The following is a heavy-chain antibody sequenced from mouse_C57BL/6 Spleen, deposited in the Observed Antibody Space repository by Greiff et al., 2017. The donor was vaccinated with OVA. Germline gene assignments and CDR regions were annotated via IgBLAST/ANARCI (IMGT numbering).Heavy chain of an antibody. CDR1: GFNIKDYY. D-gene: IGHD1-1*01. Sequence: VHVKQSGAELVKPGASVKLSCTASGFNIKDYYMHWVKQRTEQGLEWIGRIDPEDGETKYAPKFQGKATITADTSSNTAYLQLSSLTSEDTAVYYCARHHYYGSSYVYFDYWGQGTTLTVSS. J-gene: IGHJ2*01. V-gene: IGHV14-2*01. CDR2: IDPEDGET. CDR3: ARHHYYGSSYVYFDY.